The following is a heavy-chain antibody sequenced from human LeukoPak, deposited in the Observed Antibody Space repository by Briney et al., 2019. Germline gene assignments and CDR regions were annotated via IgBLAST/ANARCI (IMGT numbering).Heavy chain of an antibody. CDR3: ARRRSSTSPDY. J-gene: IGHJ4*02. Sequence: SETLSLTCTVSGGSISSSSYYWGWIRQPPGKGLEWIGSIYYSGSTYYNSSLKRRVTISLDTTKHHFSLTLSSVTAADTAVYYCARRRSSTSPDYWGQGPLVTVSS. V-gene: IGHV4-39*02. CDR1: GGSISSSSYY. CDR2: IYYSGST. D-gene: IGHD2-2*01.